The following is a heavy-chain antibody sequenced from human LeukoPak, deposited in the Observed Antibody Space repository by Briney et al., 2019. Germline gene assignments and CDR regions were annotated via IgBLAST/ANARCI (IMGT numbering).Heavy chain of an antibody. V-gene: IGHV3-48*03. CDR2: ISSSGSTI. CDR3: ASEHYYDSSGYYYESQH. CDR1: GFTFSSYE. D-gene: IGHD3-22*01. Sequence: GGSLGLSCAASGFTFSSYEMNWVRQAPGKGLEWVSYISSSGSTIYYADSVKGRFTISRDNAKNSLYLQMNSLRAEDTAVYYCASEHYYDSSGYYYESQHWGQGTLVTVSS. J-gene: IGHJ1*01.